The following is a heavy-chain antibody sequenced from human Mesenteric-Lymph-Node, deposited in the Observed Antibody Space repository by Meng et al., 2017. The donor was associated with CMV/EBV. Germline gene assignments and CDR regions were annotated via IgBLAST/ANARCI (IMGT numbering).Heavy chain of an antibody. D-gene: IGHD1-26*01. CDR2: ISYDGSNN. CDR3: ARGRCELLGRHDY. Sequence: AAAGSTFSCTAKHLLRQAQGQGLEWVAVISYDGSNNYYADSVKVRFTISRDNSKNTLYLQMNSLRAEDTAVYYCARGRCELLGRHDYWGQGTLVTVSS. CDR1: GSTFSCTA. J-gene: IGHJ4*02. V-gene: IGHV3-30-3*01.